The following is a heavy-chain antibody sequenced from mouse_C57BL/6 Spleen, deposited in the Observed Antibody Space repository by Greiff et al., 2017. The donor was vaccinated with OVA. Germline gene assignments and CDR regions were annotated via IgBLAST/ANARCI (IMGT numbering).Heavy chain of an antibody. CDR3: AMDDLNWFAY. J-gene: IGHJ3*01. CDR2: ISSGSSTI. V-gene: IGHV5-17*01. Sequence: VQLLQSIRCFFHPPLSQRISSALYAITFCDSEVHLFRQAQEKGLEWVAYISSGSSTIYYADTVKGRFTISRDNAKNTLFLQMTSLRSEDTVMYYCAMDDLNWFAYWRSGTLVPVSA. CDR1: AITFCDSE.